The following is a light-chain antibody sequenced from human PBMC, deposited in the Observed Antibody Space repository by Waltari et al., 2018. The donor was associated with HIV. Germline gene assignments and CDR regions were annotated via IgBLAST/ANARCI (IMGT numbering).Light chain of an antibody. CDR1: SSDVGGYNY. CDR2: DVI. Sequence: QSALTQPASVSGSPGQSITISCTGTSSDVGGYNYVSWYQQHPGKAPKLMIYDVIKRPSGVSNRFSGSKSGNTASLTISGLQAEDEADYYCSSYSSSSILLFGGGTRVTVL. V-gene: IGLV2-14*03. J-gene: IGLJ3*02. CDR3: SSYSSSSILL.